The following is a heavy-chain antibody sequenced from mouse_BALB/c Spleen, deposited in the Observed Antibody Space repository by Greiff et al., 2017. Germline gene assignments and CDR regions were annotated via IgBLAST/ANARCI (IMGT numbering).Heavy chain of an antibody. D-gene: IGHD4-1*01. V-gene: IGHV10-1*02. CDR2: IRSKSNNYAT. CDR1: GFTFNTYA. CDR3: VSGEDLGYFDY. Sequence: EVHLVESGGGLVQPKGSLKLSCAASGFTFNTYAMNWVRQAPGKGLEWVARIRSKSNNYATYYADSVKDRFTISRDDSQSMLYLQMNNLKTEDTAMYYCVSGEDLGYFDYWGQGTTLTVSS. J-gene: IGHJ2*01.